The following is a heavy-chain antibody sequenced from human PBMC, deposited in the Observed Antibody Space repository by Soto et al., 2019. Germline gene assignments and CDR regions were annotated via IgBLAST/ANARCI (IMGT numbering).Heavy chain of an antibody. Sequence: GESLKISCQGSGSSFVSYWIAWVRQMPGKGLEWMGSIYPGDSDTTNSPSFQGQVTMSVEKSITTVYLQWSSLKASDTAMYYCARLTQESSGYYLDYWGQGTLVTVSS. CDR1: GSSFVSYW. V-gene: IGHV5-51*01. D-gene: IGHD3-22*01. CDR2: IYPGDSDT. CDR3: ARLTQESSGYYLDY. J-gene: IGHJ4*02.